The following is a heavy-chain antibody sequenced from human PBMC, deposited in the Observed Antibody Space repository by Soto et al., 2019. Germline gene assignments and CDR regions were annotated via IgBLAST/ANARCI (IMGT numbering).Heavy chain of an antibody. D-gene: IGHD3-22*01. CDR2: INPNSGGT. CDR3: ARDSYYASSGYYPRFDY. CDR1: GYTFTGYY. J-gene: IGHJ4*02. Sequence: ASVKVSCKASGYTFTGYYMHWGRQAPGQGLEWMGWINPNSGGTNYAQKFQGWVTMTRDTSISTAYMELSRLRSDDTAVYYCARDSYYASSGYYPRFDYWGQGTPVTVSS. V-gene: IGHV1-2*04.